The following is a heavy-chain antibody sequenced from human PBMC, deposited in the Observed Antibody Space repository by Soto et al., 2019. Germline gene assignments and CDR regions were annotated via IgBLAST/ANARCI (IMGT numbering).Heavy chain of an antibody. CDR3: ARHGTYSSSLSQYSGMDS. J-gene: IGHJ6*02. D-gene: IGHD6-19*01. Sequence: QVQLVQSGAEVKEPGSSVKVSCKASGGTFADFIMNWVRQTPGQGLEWMGGIVPMFGTATYAEKFKGRVTISATGSTRTADMESTRLRSEDTAVNYCARHGTYSSSLSQYSGMDSWGQGTTVNVS. CDR1: GGTFADFI. CDR2: IVPMFGTA. V-gene: IGHV1-69*01.